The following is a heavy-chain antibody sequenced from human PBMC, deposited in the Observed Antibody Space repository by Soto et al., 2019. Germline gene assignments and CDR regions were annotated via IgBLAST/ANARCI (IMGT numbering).Heavy chain of an antibody. V-gene: IGHV1-69*13. CDR1: GGTFSSYA. CDR2: IIPIFGTA. J-gene: IGHJ5*02. Sequence: SVKVSCKASGGTFSSYAISWVRQAPGQGLEWMGGIIPIFGTANYAQKFQGRVTITADESTSTAYMELSSLRSEDTAVYYCARTLYYYDSSGYSWFDPWGQGTLVTVSS. CDR3: ARTLYYYDSSGYSWFDP. D-gene: IGHD3-22*01.